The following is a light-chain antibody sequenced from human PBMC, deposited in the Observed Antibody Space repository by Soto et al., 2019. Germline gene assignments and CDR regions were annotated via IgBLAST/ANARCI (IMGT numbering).Light chain of an antibody. V-gene: IGKV3-15*01. J-gene: IGKJ1*01. CDR2: GAS. Sequence: EIVMTQSPATLSVSPGERATLSCRASQSVSSNLAWYQQKPGQAPRLLIYGASTRATGIPARFSGSGSGTDFTLTISRLEPEDFAVYYCQQYGSSPRTFGQGTKGDIK. CDR3: QQYGSSPRT. CDR1: QSVSSN.